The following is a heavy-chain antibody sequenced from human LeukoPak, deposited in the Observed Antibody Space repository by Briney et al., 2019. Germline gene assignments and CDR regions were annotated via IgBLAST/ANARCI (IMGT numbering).Heavy chain of an antibody. Sequence: SETLSLTCTVSGGSISSYYWSWIRQPPGKGLEWIGYIYYSGSTNYNPSLKSRVTISVDTSKNQFSLKLSSVTAADTAVYYCARVRAAAGTRFQHWGQGTLVTVSS. J-gene: IGHJ1*01. CDR2: IYYSGST. V-gene: IGHV4-59*12. D-gene: IGHD6-13*01. CDR3: ARVRAAAGTRFQH. CDR1: GGSISSYY.